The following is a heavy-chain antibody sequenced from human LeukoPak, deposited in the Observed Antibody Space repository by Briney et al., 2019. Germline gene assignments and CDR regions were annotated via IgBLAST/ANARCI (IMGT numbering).Heavy chain of an antibody. V-gene: IGHV1-2*02. Sequence: ASVKVSCKASGYTFTGYYMHWVRQAPGQGLEWMGWINPNSGGTNYAQKFQGRVTMTRDTSISTAYMELSRLRSDDTAVYYCAKDPSTGGHYDFWSGYLGGDYWGQGTLVTVSS. J-gene: IGHJ4*02. CDR2: INPNSGGT. CDR3: AKDPSTGGHYDFWSGYLGGDY. D-gene: IGHD3-3*01. CDR1: GYTFTGYY.